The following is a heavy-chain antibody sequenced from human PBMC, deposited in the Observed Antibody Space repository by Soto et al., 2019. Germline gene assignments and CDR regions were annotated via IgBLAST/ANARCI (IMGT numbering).Heavy chain of an antibody. CDR1: GGSISSSSYY. V-gene: IGHV4-39*02. D-gene: IGHD2-15*01. CDR3: AREGGRYCTGGSCQDDY. CDR2: IYYSGNT. J-gene: IGHJ4*02. Sequence: QLQLQESGPGLVKPSETLSLTCTVSGGSISSSSYYWGWIRQPPGKGLEWIGSIYYSGNTYYTPSLKSRVTISVDTSKNQFSLKLSSVTAADTAVYYCAREGGRYCTGGSCQDDYWGQGTLVTVSS.